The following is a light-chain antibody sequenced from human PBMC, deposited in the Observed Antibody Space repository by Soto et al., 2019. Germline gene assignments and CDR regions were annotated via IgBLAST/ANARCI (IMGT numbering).Light chain of an antibody. J-gene: IGLJ3*02. CDR2: EVR. CDR3: SSYTTTSTLV. Sequence: QSALTQPASVSGSPGQSITIACTGTNRDVGSYNLVSWYQQRPGEAPKLIISEVRNRPSGISYRFTGSKSGNTASLTISGLQAEDEADYYCSSYTTTSTLVFCGGTKVTVL. V-gene: IGLV2-14*01. CDR1: NRDVGSYNL.